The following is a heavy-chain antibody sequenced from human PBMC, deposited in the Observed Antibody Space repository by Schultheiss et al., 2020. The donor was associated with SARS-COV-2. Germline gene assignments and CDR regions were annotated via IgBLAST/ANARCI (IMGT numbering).Heavy chain of an antibody. CDR1: GFSVSSGF. Sequence: GGSLRLSCAASGFSVSSGFMGWVRQTPGKGLEWVSAISGSGGSTYYADSVKGRFTISRDNSKNTLYLQMNSLKTEDTAVYYCTRDHDKDAFDIWGQGTMVTVSS. V-gene: IGHV3-23*01. CDR2: ISGSGGST. J-gene: IGHJ3*02. D-gene: IGHD3-22*01. CDR3: TRDHDKDAFDI.